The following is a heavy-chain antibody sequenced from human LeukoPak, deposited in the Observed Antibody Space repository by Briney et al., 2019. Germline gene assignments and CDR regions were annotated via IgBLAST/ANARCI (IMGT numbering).Heavy chain of an antibody. CDR1: GFTFSSYR. CDR2: ISSSSSYI. J-gene: IGHJ6*02. V-gene: IGHV3-21*01. D-gene: IGHD2-2*01. CDR3: ARGLVVVPAAAYYYYYYGMDV. Sequence: AGGSLRLSCAASGFTFSSYRMNWVRQAPGKGLEWASSISSSSSYIYYADSVKGRFTISRDNAKNSLYLQMNSLRAEDTAVYYCARGLVVVPAAAYYYYYYGMDVWGQGTTVTVSS.